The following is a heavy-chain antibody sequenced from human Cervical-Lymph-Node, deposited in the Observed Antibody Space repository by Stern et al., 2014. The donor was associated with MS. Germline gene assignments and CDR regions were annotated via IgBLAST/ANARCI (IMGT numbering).Heavy chain of an antibody. J-gene: IGHJ4*02. CDR1: GGTFSSYA. CDR2: IIPIFGTA. V-gene: IGHV1-69*01. Sequence: QVQLMQSGAEVKKPGSSVKVSCKASGGTFSSYAISWVRQAPGQGLEWMGGIIPIFGTANYAQKFQGRVTIPADESTSPAYMELSSLRSEDTPVYYCASRIGYDSSGTLDYWGQGTLVTVSS. D-gene: IGHD3-22*01. CDR3: ASRIGYDSSGTLDY.